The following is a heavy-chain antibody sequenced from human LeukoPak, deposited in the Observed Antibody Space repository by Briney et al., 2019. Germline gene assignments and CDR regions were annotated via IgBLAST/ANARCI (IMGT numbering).Heavy chain of an antibody. CDR1: GFTFSSYE. CDR2: ISSSGSTI. CDR3: ARVEMATIGVDY. D-gene: IGHD5-24*01. Sequence: GGSLRLSCAASGFTFSSYEMNWVRQAPGKGLEWVSYISSSGSTIYYADSVKGRFTISRDNAKNSLYLQMNSLRAEDTAVYYCARVEMATIGVDYWGQGTLVIVSS. J-gene: IGHJ4*02. V-gene: IGHV3-48*03.